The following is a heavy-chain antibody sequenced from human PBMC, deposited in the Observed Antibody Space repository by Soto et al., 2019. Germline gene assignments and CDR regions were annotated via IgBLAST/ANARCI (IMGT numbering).Heavy chain of an antibody. CDR1: GYTFTSYG. CDR2: ISAYNGNT. V-gene: IGHV1-18*01. D-gene: IGHD2-2*02. J-gene: IGHJ4*02. Sequence: ASVKVSCKASGYTFTSYGISWVRQAPGQGLEWMGWISAYNGNTNYAQKLQGRVTMTTDTSTSTAYMELRSLRSDDTAVYYCARVYDRIVVVPAAINYFDYWGQGTLVTSPQ. CDR3: ARVYDRIVVVPAAINYFDY.